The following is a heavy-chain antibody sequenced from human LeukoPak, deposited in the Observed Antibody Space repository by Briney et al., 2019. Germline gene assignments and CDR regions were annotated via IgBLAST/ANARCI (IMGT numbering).Heavy chain of an antibody. CDR2: ISSSSSYI. CDR1: GFTFSSYS. CDR3: ARISYGSYYFDY. Sequence: GGSLRLSCAASGFTFSSYSMTWVRQAPGKGLEWVSSISSSSSYIYYADSVKGRFTISRDNAKNSLYLQMNSLRAEDTAVYYCARISYGSYYFDYWGQGTLVTVSS. V-gene: IGHV3-21*01. D-gene: IGHD5-18*01. J-gene: IGHJ4*02.